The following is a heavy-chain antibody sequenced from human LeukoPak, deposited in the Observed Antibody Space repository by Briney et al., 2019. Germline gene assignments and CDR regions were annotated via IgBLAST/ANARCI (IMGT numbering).Heavy chain of an antibody. J-gene: IGHJ4*02. CDR1: GGSISSSSHY. D-gene: IGHD5-18*01. Sequence: SETLSLTCTVSGGSISSSSHYWGWIRQPPGKGLEWIGVSTYYNPSLKNRVTISRDTSKNQFSLKLSSVTAADTAIYYCARAGYSYGVISYFDSWGQGTLVTVSS. CDR2: VST. V-gene: IGHV4-39*01. CDR3: ARAGYSYGVISYFDS.